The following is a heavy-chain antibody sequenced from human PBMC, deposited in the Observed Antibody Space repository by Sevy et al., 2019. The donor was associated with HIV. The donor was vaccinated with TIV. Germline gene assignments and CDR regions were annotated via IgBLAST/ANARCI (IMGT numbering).Heavy chain of an antibody. Sequence: SETLSLTCTVSDASISSSGSYWGWIRPPPGKGLEWIASINYSGSTFYNPSLKSRVTISSDRSKNQFSLKLNSVTAADTAIYYCAGPTLTYSSGWSYYDSWGQGTVVTVSS. CDR3: AGPTLTYSSGWSYYDS. V-gene: IGHV4-39*01. CDR2: INYSGST. D-gene: IGHD6-19*01. CDR1: DASISSSGSY. J-gene: IGHJ4*02.